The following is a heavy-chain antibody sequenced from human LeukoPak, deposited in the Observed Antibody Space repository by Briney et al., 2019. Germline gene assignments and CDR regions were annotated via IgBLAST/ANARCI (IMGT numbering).Heavy chain of an antibody. D-gene: IGHD6-19*01. V-gene: IGHV3-74*01. CDR3: ARVFSGWYFYFDN. J-gene: IGHJ4*02. CDR2: INSDGSST. Sequence: GGSLRLSCAASGFXFSNFAITWVRQAPGKGLVWVSRINSDGSSTTYADFVKGRFTISRDNAKNTLYLQMNSLRAEDTGVYFCARVFSGWYFYFDNWGQGTLVTVSS. CDR1: GFXFSNFA.